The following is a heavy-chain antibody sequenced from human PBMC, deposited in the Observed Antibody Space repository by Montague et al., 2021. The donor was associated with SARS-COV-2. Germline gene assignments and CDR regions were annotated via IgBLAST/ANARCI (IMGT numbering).Heavy chain of an antibody. V-gene: IGHV3-74*01. CDR1: GFTFSDYW. CDR2: IKGDGTNT. D-gene: IGHD2-21*01. Sequence: SLRLSCAASGFTFSDYWMHWVRQAPGKGLVWVSRIKGDGTNTIYADSVKGRFAISRDNAQNTVYLQMSSLRAEDAAVYYGVRDGDHWDFDYWGQGALVTVSS. J-gene: IGHJ4*02. CDR3: VRDGDHWDFDY.